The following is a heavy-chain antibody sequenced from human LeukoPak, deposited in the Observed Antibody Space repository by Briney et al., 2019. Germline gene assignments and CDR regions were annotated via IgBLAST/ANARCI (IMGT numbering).Heavy chain of an antibody. CDR3: AKVRSSSWDGIDY. CDR2: ISGSGGST. CDR1: GFTFSSYV. V-gene: IGHV3-23*01. Sequence: PRGSLRLSCAASGFTFSSYVMNWVRQGPGKGLEWVSAISGSGGSTDYADSVKGRFTISRDNSKNTLYLQMNSLRAEDTAVYYCAKVRSSSWDGIDYWGQGTLVTVSS. J-gene: IGHJ4*02. D-gene: IGHD6-13*01.